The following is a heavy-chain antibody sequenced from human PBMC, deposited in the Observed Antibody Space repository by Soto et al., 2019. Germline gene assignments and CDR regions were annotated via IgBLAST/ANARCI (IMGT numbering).Heavy chain of an antibody. CDR3: AADSSGSN. CDR1: GLTFSNYG. J-gene: IGHJ4*02. CDR2: ISYDGSNK. V-gene: IGHV3-30*03. Sequence: LRLSCAASGLTFSNYGMHWVRQAPGKGLEWVAVISYDGSNKYYADSVKGRFTISRDNSKNTLYLQMNSLRAEDTAVYYCAADSSGSNWGQGTLVTV. D-gene: IGHD6-19*01.